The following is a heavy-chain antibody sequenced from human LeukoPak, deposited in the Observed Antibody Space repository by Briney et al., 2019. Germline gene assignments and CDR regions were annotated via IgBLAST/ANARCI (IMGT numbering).Heavy chain of an antibody. CDR3: ARNRGGSSWSYYFDY. CDR2: FDPEDGET. CDR1: GYTLTELS. J-gene: IGHJ4*02. D-gene: IGHD6-13*01. Sequence: ASVKVSCKVSGYTLTELSMHWVRQAPGKGLEWMGGFDPEDGETIYAQKFQGRVTMTEDTSTDTAYMELRSLRSDDTAVYYCARNRGGSSWSYYFDYWGQGTLVTVSS. V-gene: IGHV1-24*01.